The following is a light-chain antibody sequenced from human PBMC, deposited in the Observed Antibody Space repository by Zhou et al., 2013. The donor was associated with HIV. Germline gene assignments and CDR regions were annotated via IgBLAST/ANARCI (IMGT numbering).Light chain of an antibody. CDR2: AAS. V-gene: IGKV1-12*01. CDR1: RDINVW. J-gene: IGKJ1*01. Sequence: DIQMTQSPSFVSASVGDSVNITCRASRDINVWLDWYQQSPGRAPKLLIFAASSLHTGVPSRFSGSRSGTEFTLTINSLQPEDFATYFCLQDKNYPRTFGQGTKVEIK. CDR3: LQDKNYPRT.